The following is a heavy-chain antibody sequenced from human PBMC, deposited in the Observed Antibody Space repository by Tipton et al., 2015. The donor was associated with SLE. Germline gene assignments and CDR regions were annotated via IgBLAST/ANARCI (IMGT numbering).Heavy chain of an antibody. V-gene: IGHV4-34*10. Sequence: QLVQSGGGLVKPGGSLRLSCAASGFPFPTTSINWIRQAPGKGLEWIAGITYSGSTVYNPSLRSRINISVDTSKNQFFLNLTSVIAADTAVYYCARPRSRGSYDIWGRGTMVTVSS. CDR1: GFPFPTTSI. CDR3: ARPRSRGSYDI. D-gene: IGHD3-10*01. J-gene: IGHJ3*02. CDR2: ITYSGST.